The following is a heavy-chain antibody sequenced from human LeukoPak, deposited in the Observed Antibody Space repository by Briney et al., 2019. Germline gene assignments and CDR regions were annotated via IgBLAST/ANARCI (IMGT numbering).Heavy chain of an antibody. CDR1: GGSISSSSYY. CDR2: IYYSGST. J-gene: IGHJ4*02. Sequence: PSETLSLTCTVSGGSISSSSYYWGWIRQPPGKGLEWIGSIYYSGSTYYNPSLKSRVTISVDTSKNQFSLKLSSVTAADTAVYYCARSHIAAAGNFDYWGQGTLVTVSS. V-gene: IGHV4-39*07. D-gene: IGHD6-13*01. CDR3: ARSHIAAAGNFDY.